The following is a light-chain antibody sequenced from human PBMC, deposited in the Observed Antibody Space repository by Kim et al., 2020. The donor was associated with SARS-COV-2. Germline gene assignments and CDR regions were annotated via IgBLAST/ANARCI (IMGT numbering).Light chain of an antibody. J-gene: IGLJ1*01. CDR1: KLGDKY. CDR2: QDS. V-gene: IGLV3-1*01. CDR3: QAWDSSTGV. Sequence: SYELTQPPSVSVSPGQTASITCSGDKLGDKYACWYQQKPGQSPVLVIYQDSKRPSGIPERFFGSNSGNTATLTISGTQAMDEADYYCQAWDSSTGVFGTG.